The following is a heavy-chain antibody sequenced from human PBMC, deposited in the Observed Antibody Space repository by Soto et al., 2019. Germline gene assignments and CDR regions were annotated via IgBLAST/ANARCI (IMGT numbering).Heavy chain of an antibody. Sequence: SGPTLVNPTQTLTLTCSFSGFSLRTSEVGVGWIRQPPGKALEWLAVIYWDDDKRYSPSLKSRLTITKDTSKNQVVLTMTNMDPVDTATYYCAHSNSIAAAGIPWFDPWGQGTLVTVSS. CDR2: IYWDDDK. D-gene: IGHD6-13*01. V-gene: IGHV2-5*02. CDR1: GFSLRTSEVG. CDR3: AHSNSIAAAGIPWFDP. J-gene: IGHJ5*02.